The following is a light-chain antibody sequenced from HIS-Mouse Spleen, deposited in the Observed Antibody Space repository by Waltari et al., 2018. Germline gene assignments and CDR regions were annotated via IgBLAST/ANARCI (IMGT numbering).Light chain of an antibody. Sequence: SYELTQPPSVSVSPGQTARTTCSGDALPKQYAYWYQQKSGQAPVLVIYEDSKRPSGTPERFSGSSSGTMATLTISGAQVEDEADYYCYSTDSSGNHRVFGGGTKLTVL. CDR1: ALPKQY. J-gene: IGLJ2*01. CDR3: YSTDSSGNHRV. V-gene: IGLV3-10*01. CDR2: EDS.